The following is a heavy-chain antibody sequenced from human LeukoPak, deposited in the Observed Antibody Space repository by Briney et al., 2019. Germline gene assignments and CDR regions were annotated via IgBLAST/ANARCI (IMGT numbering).Heavy chain of an antibody. CDR1: GGSFSGYY. CDR3: AGGRRNEDIVVVPAVPSYWFDP. D-gene: IGHD2-2*01. V-gene: IGHV4-34*01. Sequence: SETLSLTCAVYGGSFSGYYWSWIRQPPGKGLEWIGEINHSGSTNYNPSLKGRVTISVDTSKNQFSLKLSSVTAADTAVYYCAGGRRNEDIVVVPAVPSYWFDPWGQGTLVTVSS. CDR2: INHSGST. J-gene: IGHJ5*02.